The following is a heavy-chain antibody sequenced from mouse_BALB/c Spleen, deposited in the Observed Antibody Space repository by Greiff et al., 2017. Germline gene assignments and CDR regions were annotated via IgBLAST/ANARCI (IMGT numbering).Heavy chain of an antibody. V-gene: IGHV5-15*02. D-gene: IGHD3-2*01. CDR2: ISNLAYSI. CDR1: GFTFSDYG. CDR3: AREDSSGYLFAY. Sequence: EVNVVESGGGLVQPGGSRKLSCAASGFTFSDYGMAWVRQAPGKGPEWVAFISNLAYSIYYADTVTGRFTISRENAKNTLYLEMSSLRSEDTAMYYCAREDSSGYLFAYWGQGTLVTVSA. J-gene: IGHJ3*01.